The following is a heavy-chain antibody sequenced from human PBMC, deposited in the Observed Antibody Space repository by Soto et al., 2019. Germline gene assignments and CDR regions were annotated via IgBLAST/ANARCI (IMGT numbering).Heavy chain of an antibody. D-gene: IGHD3-3*01. CDR1: GYTFTSYD. V-gene: IGHV1-8*01. CDR2: MNPNSGNT. Sequence: QVQLVQSGAEVKKPGASVKVSCKASGYTFTSYDINWVRQATGQGLEWMGWMNPNSGNTGYAQKFQGRVTMTRKTSVSTAYMELSSLRSEDTAVYYCARWEGYDFWSGYYSMDVWGQGTTVTVSS. J-gene: IGHJ6*02. CDR3: ARWEGYDFWSGYYSMDV.